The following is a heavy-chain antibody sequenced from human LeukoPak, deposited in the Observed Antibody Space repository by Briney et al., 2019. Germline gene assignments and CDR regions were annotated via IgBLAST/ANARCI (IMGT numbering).Heavy chain of an antibody. CDR3: ARAARRGSGSYYVGDAFDI. V-gene: IGHV3-64*01. D-gene: IGHD1-26*01. J-gene: IGHJ3*02. CDR2: ISSNGGST. Sequence: PGGSLRLSCAASGFTFSSYAMHWVRQAPGKGLEYVSAISSNGGSTYYANSVKGRFTISRDNSKSTLYLQMGSLRAEDMAVYYCARAARRGSGSYYVGDAFDIWGQGTMVTVSS. CDR1: GFTFSSYA.